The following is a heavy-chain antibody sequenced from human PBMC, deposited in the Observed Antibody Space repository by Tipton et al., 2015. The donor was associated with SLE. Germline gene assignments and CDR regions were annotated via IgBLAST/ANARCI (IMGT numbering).Heavy chain of an antibody. CDR2: INHSGST. CDR1: GGSFSGYY. J-gene: IGHJ2*01. CDR3: ARGDLYWYFDL. V-gene: IGHV4-34*01. Sequence: TLSLTCAVYGGSFSGYYWSWIRQPPGKGLEWIGEINHSGSTNYNPSLKRRVTISVDTSKNQFSLKLSSVTAADTAVYYCARGDLYWYFDLWGRGTLVTVSS.